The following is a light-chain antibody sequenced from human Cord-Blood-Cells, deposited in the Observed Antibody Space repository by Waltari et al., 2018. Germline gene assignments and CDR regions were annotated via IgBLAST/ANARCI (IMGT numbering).Light chain of an antibody. CDR3: QSYDSSNPWV. CDR1: SGSIASNY. J-gene: IGLJ3*02. V-gene: IGLV6-57*01. CDR2: EDN. Sequence: NFMLTQPHSVSESPGKTVTISCPRSSGSIASNYEQWYQQRPGSSPTTVIYEDNQRPSGVPDRFSGSIDSSSNSASLTISGLKTEDEADYYCQSYDSSNPWVFGGGTKLTVL.